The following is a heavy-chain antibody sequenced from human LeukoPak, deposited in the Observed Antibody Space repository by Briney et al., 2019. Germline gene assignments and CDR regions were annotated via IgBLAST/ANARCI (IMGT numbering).Heavy chain of an antibody. Sequence: SETLSLTCIVSGGSIRSCYWSWIRQPPGKGLEWIGYIYNNGNTNYNPSLKSRVTISVDTSRNQFSLKLSSVTAADTAVYYCARGVATTSFDYWGQGTLVTVSS. CDR1: GGSIRSCY. CDR2: IYNNGNT. J-gene: IGHJ4*02. CDR3: ARGVATTSFDY. V-gene: IGHV4-59*01. D-gene: IGHD5-24*01.